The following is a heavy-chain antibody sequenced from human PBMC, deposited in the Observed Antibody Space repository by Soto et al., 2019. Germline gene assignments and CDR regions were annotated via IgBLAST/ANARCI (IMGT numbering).Heavy chain of an antibody. CDR3: AKQPDPGTKIPAGEDY. J-gene: IGHJ4*02. V-gene: IGHV3-23*01. CDR1: GFTFNTYA. D-gene: IGHD3-10*01. Sequence: PGGSLRLSCAASGFTFNTYAMSWVRQAPGKGLEWVSAISGSGGSTYYADSVKGRFTTSRDNFKNTLYLQKNSLRAEDTAVYYCAKQPDPGTKIPAGEDYWGQGTLVTVSS. CDR2: ISGSGGST.